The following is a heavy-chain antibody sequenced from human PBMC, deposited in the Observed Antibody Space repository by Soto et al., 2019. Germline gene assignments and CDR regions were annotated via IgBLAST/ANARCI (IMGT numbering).Heavy chain of an antibody. Sequence: SETLSLTCTVSGGSISSYYWSWIRQPPGKGLEWIGYIYYSGSTNYNPSLKSRVTISVDTSKNQFSLKLSSVTAADTAVYYCARVKGGYEDDAFDIWGQGTMVTVSS. CDR2: IYYSGST. J-gene: IGHJ3*02. CDR1: GGSISSYY. D-gene: IGHD5-12*01. CDR3: ARVKGGYEDDAFDI. V-gene: IGHV4-59*01.